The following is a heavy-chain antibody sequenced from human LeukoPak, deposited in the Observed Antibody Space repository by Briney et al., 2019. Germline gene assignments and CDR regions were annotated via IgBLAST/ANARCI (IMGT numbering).Heavy chain of an antibody. J-gene: IGHJ1*01. CDR1: GFTFSSYA. V-gene: IGHV3-23*01. CDR2: ISGSGGTT. D-gene: IGHD4-17*01. CDR3: AHTVTPRYFQF. Sequence: PGGSLRLSCAASGFTFSSYAMHWVRQAPGKGLEWVSVISGSGGTTYYADSVKGRFTISRDNAKNSLYLQMNSLRTEDTALYYCAHTVTPRYFQFWGQGTLVTVSS.